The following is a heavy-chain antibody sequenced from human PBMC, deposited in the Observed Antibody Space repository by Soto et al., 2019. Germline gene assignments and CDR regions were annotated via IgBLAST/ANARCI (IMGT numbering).Heavy chain of an antibody. CDR1: GGTFSSYA. CDR3: ARNGYDSSGYHLPFDY. J-gene: IGHJ4*02. V-gene: IGHV1-69*13. D-gene: IGHD3-22*01. CDR2: IIPIFGTA. Sequence: SVKVSCKASGGTFSSYAISWVRQAPGQGLEWMGGIIPIFGTANYAQKFQGRVTITADESTSTAYMELSSLRSEDTAVYYCARNGYDSSGYHLPFDYWGQGTLVTVSS.